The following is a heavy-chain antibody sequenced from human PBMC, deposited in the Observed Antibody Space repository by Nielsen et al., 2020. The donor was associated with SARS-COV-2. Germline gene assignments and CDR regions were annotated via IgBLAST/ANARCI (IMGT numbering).Heavy chain of an antibody. CDR3: ARPYENDWHLDL. CDR1: GFTFSDYY. Sequence: LSLTCAASGFTFSDYYMFWIRQAPGKGLEWVSYISNSSPYTNYADSVKGRFTISRDNAKNTVYLQMNSLRADDTAVYYCARPYENDWHLDLWGRGSLITVSS. V-gene: IGHV3-11*03. CDR2: ISNSSPYT. D-gene: IGHD3-22*01. J-gene: IGHJ2*01.